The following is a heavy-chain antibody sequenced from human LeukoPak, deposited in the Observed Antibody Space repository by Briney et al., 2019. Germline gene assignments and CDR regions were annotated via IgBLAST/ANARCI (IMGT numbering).Heavy chain of an antibody. CDR1: GFTVSSNY. V-gene: IGHV3-30*02. Sequence: GGSLRLSCAASGFTVSSNYMSWVRQAPGKGLEWVAFIRYDGSNKYYADSVKGRFTISRDNSKNTLYLQMNSLRAEDTAVYYCAKGTYYYDSSGIDYWGQGTLVTVSS. CDR2: IRYDGSNK. J-gene: IGHJ4*02. D-gene: IGHD3-22*01. CDR3: AKGTYYYDSSGIDY.